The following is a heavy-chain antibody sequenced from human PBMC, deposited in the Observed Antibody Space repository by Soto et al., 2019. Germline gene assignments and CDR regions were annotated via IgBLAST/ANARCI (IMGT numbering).Heavy chain of an antibody. J-gene: IGHJ3*01. CDR3: AQSLGDTWQQSAFDF. D-gene: IGHD3-16*01. V-gene: IGHV3-23*01. CDR1: GFGFDKYS. Sequence: EVRLLESGGGLVQPGGSLRLSCAASGFGFDKYSMSWVRQAPGKGLEWVSGISGTAYSKHYADSVKGQFTISRDNFEKTLYLQMNSLRVEYTAVYYCAQSLGDTWQQSAFDFWGQGTMVTVSS. CDR2: ISGTAYSK.